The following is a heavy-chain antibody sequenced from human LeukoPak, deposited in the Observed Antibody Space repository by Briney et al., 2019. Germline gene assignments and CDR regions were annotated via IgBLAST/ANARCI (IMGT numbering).Heavy chain of an antibody. CDR1: GGPFRDFF. CDR2: ISHSGSS. CDR3: ARGIFYGGRNQYIWFDL. J-gene: IGHJ5*02. Sequence: SETLSLTCAVSGGPFRDFFWSWIRQAPGKGLEWIGEISHSGSSNYNPTLKSRITISVDTPKSQFSLRLTSVTAADTAVYYCARGIFYGGRNQYIWFDLWGQGTLVTVSS. V-gene: IGHV4-34*01. D-gene: IGHD4-23*01.